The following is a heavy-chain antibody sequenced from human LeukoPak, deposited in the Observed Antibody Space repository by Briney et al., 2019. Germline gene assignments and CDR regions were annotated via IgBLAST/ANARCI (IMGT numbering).Heavy chain of an antibody. D-gene: IGHD3-22*01. V-gene: IGHV1-18*01. Sequence: ASVKVSCKASGYTFTSYGISWVRQAPGHGVEWMGWISAYNGNTNYAQKLQGRVTMTTDTSTSTASMELRSLRSDDTAVYYCYYRVSSCYLTWGQGTLVAVSS. J-gene: IGHJ4*02. CDR3: YYRVSSCYLT. CDR1: GYTFTSYG. CDR2: ISAYNGNT.